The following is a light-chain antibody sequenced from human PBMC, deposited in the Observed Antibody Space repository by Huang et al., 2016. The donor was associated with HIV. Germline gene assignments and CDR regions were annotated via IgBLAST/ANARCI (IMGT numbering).Light chain of an antibody. CDR3: QQRSTWPT. CDR1: QAIDNY. J-gene: IGKJ1*01. Sequence: EIVLTKSPVTLSLSPGERATLPCRASQAIDNYLAWYQQKPGQAPRLLIYGVSGRATGVPARFSGSGSGTDFTLTISSLEPEDFAVYYCQQRSTWPTFGQGTKVEIK. CDR2: GVS. V-gene: IGKV3-11*01.